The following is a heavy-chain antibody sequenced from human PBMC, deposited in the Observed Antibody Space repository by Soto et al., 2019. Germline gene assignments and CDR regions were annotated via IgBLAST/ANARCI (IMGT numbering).Heavy chain of an antibody. Sequence: SETLSLTCTVSGGSISSYYWSWIRQPPGKGLEWIGYIYYSGSTNYNPSLKSRVTISVDTSKNQFSLKLSSVTAADTAVYYCARAPYYDFWSGYHYFDYWGQGTLVTVSS. CDR2: IYYSGST. CDR1: GGSISSYY. CDR3: ARAPYYDFWSGYHYFDY. J-gene: IGHJ4*02. V-gene: IGHV4-59*01. D-gene: IGHD3-3*01.